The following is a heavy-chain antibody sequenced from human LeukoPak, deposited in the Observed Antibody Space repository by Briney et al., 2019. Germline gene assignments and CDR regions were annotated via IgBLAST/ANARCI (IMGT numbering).Heavy chain of an antibody. D-gene: IGHD3-22*01. Sequence: GGSLRLSCVVSGFTSSGSAVHWVRQASGKGLEWVGRIRSKANNYATAYAASVKGRFTISRDDSKNTAYLQMNSLKTEDTAVYYCTGDNFDSSVKFDYWGQGTLVTVSS. J-gene: IGHJ4*02. CDR2: IRSKANNYAT. V-gene: IGHV3-73*01. CDR1: GFTSSGSA. CDR3: TGDNFDSSVKFDY.